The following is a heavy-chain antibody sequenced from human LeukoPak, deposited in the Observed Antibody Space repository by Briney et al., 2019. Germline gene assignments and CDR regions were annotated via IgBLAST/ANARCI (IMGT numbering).Heavy chain of an antibody. D-gene: IGHD6-19*01. Sequence: GGSLRLSCAASGLSFDSSGMHWVRQAPGKGLEWVAVISYDGKNKYYADSVRGRFTVSRDNSMNTLYLQMNSLRTEDTAVYYCAKNGYSSGWYMYYFDYWGQGALVTVSS. CDR2: ISYDGKNK. V-gene: IGHV3-30*18. CDR1: GLSFDSSG. J-gene: IGHJ4*02. CDR3: AKNGYSSGWYMYYFDY.